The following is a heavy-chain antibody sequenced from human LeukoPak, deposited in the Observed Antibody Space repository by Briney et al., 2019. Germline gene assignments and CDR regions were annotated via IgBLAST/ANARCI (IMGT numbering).Heavy chain of an antibody. D-gene: IGHD4-17*01. J-gene: IGHJ4*02. V-gene: IGHV3-53*01. CDR2: IHNDGST. Sequence: GGSLRLSCAVSGFIVSSTYMTWARQAPGEGLEWVSVIHNDGSTYHADSVKGRVTISRDNAKNPLYLQMNSLRAEDTAVYYCARALGRSVTTPFDFWGQGTLVTVSS. CDR3: ARALGRSVTTPFDF. CDR1: GFIVSSTY.